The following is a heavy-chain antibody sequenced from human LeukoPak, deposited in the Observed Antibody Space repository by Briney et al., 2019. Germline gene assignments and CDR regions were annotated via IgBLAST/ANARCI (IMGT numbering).Heavy chain of an antibody. Sequence: PGGSLRLSCAASGFTFSSYNMNWVRQAPGKGPEWASSITGSSSYIYYADSVKGRFTISRDNAKNSLYLQMDSLRAEDTAVYYCARDPWTNSDYDGFDYWGQGTLVTVSS. CDR1: GFTFSSYN. V-gene: IGHV3-21*06. J-gene: IGHJ4*02. D-gene: IGHD5-12*01. CDR2: ITGSSSYI. CDR3: ARDPWTNSDYDGFDY.